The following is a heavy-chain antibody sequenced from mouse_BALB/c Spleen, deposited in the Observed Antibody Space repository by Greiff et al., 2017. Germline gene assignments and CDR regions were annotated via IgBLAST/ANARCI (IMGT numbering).Heavy chain of an antibody. Sequence: QVQLKESGPGLVQPSQSLSITCTVSGFSLTSYGVHWVRQSPGKGLEWLGVIWSGGSTDYNAAFISRLSISKDNSKSQVFFKMNSLQANDTAIYYCARTHDGGWFAYWGQGTLVTVSA. CDR2: IWSGGST. CDR1: GFSLTSYG. CDR3: ARTHDGGWFAY. J-gene: IGHJ3*01. D-gene: IGHD2-12*01. V-gene: IGHV2-2*02.